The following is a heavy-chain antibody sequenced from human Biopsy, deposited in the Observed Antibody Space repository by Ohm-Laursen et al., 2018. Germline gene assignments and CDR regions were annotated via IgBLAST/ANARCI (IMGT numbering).Heavy chain of an antibody. CDR3: ARGLGGYDYWYFDL. CDR2: IMSLHNTT. V-gene: IGHV1-69*08. CDR1: VGMFNSYT. J-gene: IGHJ2*01. D-gene: IGHD5-12*01. Sequence: SSVKVSCKASVGMFNSYTINWLRQAPGQGLQWMGGIMSLHNTTNYAQKFWDRITVTSDKSTNTVYITLSSLTSEDTAVYFCARGLGGYDYWYFDLWGRGTLVIVSS.